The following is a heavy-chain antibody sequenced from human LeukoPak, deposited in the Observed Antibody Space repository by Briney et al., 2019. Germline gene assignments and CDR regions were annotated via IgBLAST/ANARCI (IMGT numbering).Heavy chain of an antibody. CDR3: ARENSGSYREFDY. CDR2: IYTSGST. CDR1: GVSISSYY. Sequence: KPAETLSLTCTVSGVSISSYYWSWIRQPAGKGLEWIGRIYTSGSTNYNASLKSRVSMSVDTSKNQFSLKLSSVTAADTAVFYCARENSGSYREFDYWGQGTLVTVSS. J-gene: IGHJ4*02. V-gene: IGHV4-4*07. D-gene: IGHD1-26*01.